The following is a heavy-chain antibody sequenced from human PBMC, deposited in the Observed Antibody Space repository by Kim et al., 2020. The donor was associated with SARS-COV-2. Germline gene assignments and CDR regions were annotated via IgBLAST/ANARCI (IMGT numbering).Heavy chain of an antibody. Sequence: GGSLRLSCAASGFTFSNAWMSWVRQAPGKGLEWFGRIKSKTDGGTTDYAAPVKGRFTISRDDSKNTLYLQMNSLKTEDTAVYYCTTDLLYSSGWAYYYGMDVWGQGTTVTVSS. V-gene: IGHV3-15*01. CDR2: IKSKTDGGTT. CDR1: GFTFSNAW. J-gene: IGHJ6*02. CDR3: TTDLLYSSGWAYYYGMDV. D-gene: IGHD6-19*01.